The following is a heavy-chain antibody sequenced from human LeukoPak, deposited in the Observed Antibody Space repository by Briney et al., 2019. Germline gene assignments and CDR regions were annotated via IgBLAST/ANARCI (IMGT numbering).Heavy chain of an antibody. Sequence: GGSLRLSCAASGFTFSSYGMHWVRQAPGKGLEWVAVIWYDGSNKYYADSVKGRFTISRDNSKNTLYLQMNSLRAEDTAVYYCAKDSRDPMVRGVIFHWGQGTLVTVSS. CDR2: IWYDGSNK. CDR1: GFTFSSYG. CDR3: AKDSRDPMVRGVIFH. V-gene: IGHV3-33*06. D-gene: IGHD3-10*01. J-gene: IGHJ4*02.